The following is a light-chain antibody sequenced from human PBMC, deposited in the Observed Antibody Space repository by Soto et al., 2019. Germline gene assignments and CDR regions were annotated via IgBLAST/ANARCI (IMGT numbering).Light chain of an antibody. CDR3: QQRSNWPGT. CDR2: DAS. J-gene: IGKJ1*01. Sequence: EIVLTPSPATLSLSPGEGANLSCRASQSVSSYLAWYQQKPGQAPRLLIYDASNRATGIPARFSGSGSGTDFTLTISSLEPEDFAVYYCQQRSNWPGTFGQGTKVDIK. CDR1: QSVSSY. V-gene: IGKV3-11*01.